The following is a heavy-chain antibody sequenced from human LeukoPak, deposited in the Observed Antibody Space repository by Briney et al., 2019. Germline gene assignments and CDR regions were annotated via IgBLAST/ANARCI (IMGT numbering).Heavy chain of an antibody. CDR2: IKQDGSEK. Sequence: GGSLRLSCAASGFIFKDYWMIWVRQAPGKGLEWVANIKQDGSEKYYVDSVKGRFTVSRDNAKNSLYLQMNTLRAEDTAMYYCAKDAQPRSRWFDPWGQGTLVTVSS. J-gene: IGHJ5*02. CDR1: GFIFKDYW. D-gene: IGHD3-16*01. V-gene: IGHV3-7*03. CDR3: AKDAQPRSRWFDP.